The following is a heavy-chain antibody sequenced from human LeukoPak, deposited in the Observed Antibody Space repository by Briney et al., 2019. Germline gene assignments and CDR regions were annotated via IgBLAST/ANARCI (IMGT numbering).Heavy chain of an antibody. CDR2: INHSGSN. Sequence: SETLSLTCAVYGESFSGYFWSWIRQPPGKGLEWIGEINHSGSNNYNASLKSRVTISVDTSKNQFSLRLSSVTAADTAVYYCAPRGDIEHSYGFGKWFDPWGQGTRVTVSS. CDR3: APRGDIEHSYGFGKWFDP. V-gene: IGHV4-34*01. J-gene: IGHJ5*02. CDR1: GESFSGYF. D-gene: IGHD5-18*01.